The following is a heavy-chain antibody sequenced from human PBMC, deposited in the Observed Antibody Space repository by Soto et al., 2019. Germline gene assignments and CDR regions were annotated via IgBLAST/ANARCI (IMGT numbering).Heavy chain of an antibody. CDR2: IYYSGST. J-gene: IGHJ5*02. CDR3: AREAGMSSGWYGDWFDP. V-gene: IGHV4-59*01. Sequence: SETLSLTCTVSGGSISSYYWSWIRQPPGKGLEWIGYIYYSGSTNYNPSLKSRVTISVDTSKNQFSLKLSSVTAADTAVYYCAREAGMSSGWYGDWFDPWGQGTLVTVSS. CDR1: GGSISSYY. D-gene: IGHD6-19*01.